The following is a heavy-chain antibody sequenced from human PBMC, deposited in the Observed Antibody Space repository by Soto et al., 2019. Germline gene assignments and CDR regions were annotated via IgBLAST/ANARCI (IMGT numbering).Heavy chain of an antibody. CDR1: GGSISSGDYY. V-gene: IGHV4-30-4*01. Sequence: QVQLQESGPGLVKPSQTLSLTCTVSGGSISSGDYYWSWIRQPPGKGLEWIGYIYYSGSTYYNPSLKSRVTISVATSKNQFSLKLSSVTAADTAVYYCARASAVKPLFWSGYYTPDYYGMDVWGQGTTVTVSS. CDR3: ARASAVKPLFWSGYYTPDYYGMDV. D-gene: IGHD3-3*01. CDR2: IYYSGST. J-gene: IGHJ6*02.